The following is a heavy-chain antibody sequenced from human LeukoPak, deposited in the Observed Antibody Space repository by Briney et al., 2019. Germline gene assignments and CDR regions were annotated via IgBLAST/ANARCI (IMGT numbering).Heavy chain of an antibody. CDR1: GGSIGTYY. J-gene: IGHJ6*03. CDR2: IYTSGST. V-gene: IGHV4-4*07. CDR3: ARVLRYCSGGNCYSGGLGYMDV. Sequence: SETLSLTCTVSGGSIGTYYWSWIRQPAGKGLEWIGRIYTSGSTNYNPSLKSRVTMSVDTSKNQFSLKLSSVTAEDTAVYYCARVLRYCSGGNCYSGGLGYMDVWGKGTTVTISS. D-gene: IGHD2-15*01.